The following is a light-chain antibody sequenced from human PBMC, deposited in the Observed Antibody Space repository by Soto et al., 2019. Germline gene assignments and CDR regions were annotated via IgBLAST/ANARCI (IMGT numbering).Light chain of an antibody. CDR2: NTN. CDR1: SGSVSRSHY. J-gene: IGLJ3*02. CDR3: VLYVGGGQHWV. Sequence: QTVVTQEPSFSVSPGRTVTLTCGLSSGSVSRSHYPSWYQQTPGQAPRTLIYNTNIRSSGVPDRFSGSILGNEAALTITGAQADDESEYYCVLYVGGGQHWVFGGGTKVTVL. V-gene: IGLV8-61*01.